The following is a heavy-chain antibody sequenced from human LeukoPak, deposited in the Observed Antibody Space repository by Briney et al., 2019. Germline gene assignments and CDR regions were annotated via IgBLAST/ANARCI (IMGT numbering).Heavy chain of an antibody. CDR3: ARGQYYDFWSGHAGSFDY. CDR2: IDYRERT. D-gene: IGHD3-3*01. J-gene: IGHJ4*02. CDR1: GGSITTSGHY. Sequence: SETLSLTCTVSGGSITTSGHYWGWIRQPPGKGLEWIGSIDYRERTTYNPSLKSRVTISADTSRNQFSLKLSSVTAADTAVYYCARGQYYDFWSGHAGSFDYWGQGTLVTVSS. V-gene: IGHV4-39*01.